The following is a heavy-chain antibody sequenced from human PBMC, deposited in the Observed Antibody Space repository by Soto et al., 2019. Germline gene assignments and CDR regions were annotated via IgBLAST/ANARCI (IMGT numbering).Heavy chain of an antibody. CDR1: GDSISSDGYY. D-gene: IGHD3-22*01. CDR2: IYHSGTT. CDR3: ARVTTEFDY. V-gene: IGHV4-31*11. J-gene: IGHJ4*02. Sequence: QLQLEESVPGLVKPSQTLSLTCAVSGDSISSDGYYWSWIRQHPGKGLEWIGHIYHSGTTYYNPALKSRVSISIDTSKNQFSLNVTSVTSADTAVYYCARVTTEFDYWGLGTLVTVSS.